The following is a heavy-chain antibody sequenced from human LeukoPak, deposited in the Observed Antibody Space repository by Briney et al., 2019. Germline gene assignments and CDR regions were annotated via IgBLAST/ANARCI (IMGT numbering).Heavy chain of an antibody. D-gene: IGHD2-2*01. CDR1: AGTFSSYA. CDR3: ARDRRWYCRSTSCSSGGDY. V-gene: IGHV1-69*06. CDR2: IIPIFGTA. Sequence: SVTVSFKASAGTFSSYAISWVRQAPGQGLEWMGRIIPIFGTANYAQKFQGRVTITADKSTSTAYMEPSSLRSEDTAVYYCARDRRWYCRSTSCSSGGDYSGQGTLITVSS. J-gene: IGHJ4*02.